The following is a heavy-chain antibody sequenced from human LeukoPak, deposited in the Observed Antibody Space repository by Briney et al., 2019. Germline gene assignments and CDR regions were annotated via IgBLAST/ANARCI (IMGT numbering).Heavy chain of an antibody. CDR2: IHYTGRT. CDR3: AGAVDTDNFDY. Sequence: SSETLSLTCTVSGGSISSFYWNWIRQPPGKGLEWIGYIHYTGRTNYNPSLKSRVTISIDTSMNQFSLNLNSMTAADTAVYYCAGAVDTDNFDYWGQGTLITVSS. V-gene: IGHV4-59*01. D-gene: IGHD5-18*01. J-gene: IGHJ4*02. CDR1: GGSISSFY.